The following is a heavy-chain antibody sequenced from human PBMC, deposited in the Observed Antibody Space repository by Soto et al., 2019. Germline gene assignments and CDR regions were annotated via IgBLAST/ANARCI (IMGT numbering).Heavy chain of an antibody. V-gene: IGHV1-69*06. Sequence: QVQLVQSGAEVKTPGSSLKVSCKVSGSWFSNYVISWVRQAPGHGLEWLGRIIPIFNSTKYAQSFQGRVTITADKSTSTASLELSSLRSDDTAVYYCAREGRGKKAGYNGLVSLGYWGQGTLVTVSS. CDR2: IIPIFNST. J-gene: IGHJ4*02. CDR3: AREGRGKKAGYNGLVSLGY. CDR1: GSWFSNYV. D-gene: IGHD2-2*02.